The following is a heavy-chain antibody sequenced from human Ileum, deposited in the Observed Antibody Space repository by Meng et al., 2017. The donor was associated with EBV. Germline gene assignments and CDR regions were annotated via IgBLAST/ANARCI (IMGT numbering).Heavy chain of an antibody. CDR2: IYHSGST. J-gene: IGHJ4*02. V-gene: IGHV4-4*02. CDR1: GGSISSSNW. Sequence: QGQRQESGPGLVKPSGTLSLTCAVSGGSISSSNWWSWVCQPPGKGLEWIGEIYHSGSTNYNPSLKSRVTMSVDKSKNQFSLNLSSVTAADTAVYYCARVGQWLPIDYWGQGTLVAVSS. CDR3: ARVGQWLPIDY. D-gene: IGHD6-19*01.